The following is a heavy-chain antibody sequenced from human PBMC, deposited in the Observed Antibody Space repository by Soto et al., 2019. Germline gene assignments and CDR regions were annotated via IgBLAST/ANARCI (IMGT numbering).Heavy chain of an antibody. J-gene: IGHJ4*02. Sequence: QVQLVQSGAEVKKPGASVKVSCTASGYTFSSNGVSWVRQAPGQGLEWMGWISTFNGNAHYAQKFQGRVTMTTDTSTNTVYMELTSLSSDDTAVYYCARLNGYSSGWYDYWGPGTLVSVSS. D-gene: IGHD6-19*01. CDR3: ARLNGYSSGWYDY. CDR1: GYTFSSNG. V-gene: IGHV1-18*04. CDR2: ISTFNGNA.